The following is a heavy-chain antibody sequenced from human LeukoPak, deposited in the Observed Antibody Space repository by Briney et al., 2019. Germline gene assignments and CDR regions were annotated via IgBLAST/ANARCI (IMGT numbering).Heavy chain of an antibody. V-gene: IGHV3-7*01. CDR3: AGDGSGGSTQYNWFDP. Sequence: GGSLRLSCAGSGFSFSRYWMNWVRQAPGKGLEWVANIKQDGSEKYYVDSVKGRFTISRDNARNSLYLQMNSLRAEDTAVYYCAGDGSGGSTQYNWFDPWGQGTLVTVSS. J-gene: IGHJ5*02. CDR1: GFSFSRYW. CDR2: IKQDGSEK. D-gene: IGHD1-26*01.